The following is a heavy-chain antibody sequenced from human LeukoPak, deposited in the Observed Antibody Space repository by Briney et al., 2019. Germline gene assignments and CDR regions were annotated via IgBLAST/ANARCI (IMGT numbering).Heavy chain of an antibody. Sequence: GGSLRLSCAASGFTFSSYGMSWVRQAPGKGLEWVSAISGGGGSTYYPDSVKGRFTISRDNSKNTLYLQMNSLRAEDPAVYHCAKKGGFSYGDPFDYWGQGALVTVSA. CDR1: GFTFSSYG. CDR2: ISGGGGST. D-gene: IGHD5-18*01. J-gene: IGHJ4*02. CDR3: AKKGGFSYGDPFDY. V-gene: IGHV3-23*01.